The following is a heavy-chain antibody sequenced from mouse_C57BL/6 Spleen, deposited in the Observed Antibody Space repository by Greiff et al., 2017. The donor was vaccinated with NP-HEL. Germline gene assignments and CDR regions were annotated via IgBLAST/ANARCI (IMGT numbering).Heavy chain of an antibody. CDR3: ARWNDGYYGAMDY. J-gene: IGHJ4*01. D-gene: IGHD2-3*01. Sequence: VHVKQSGPELVKPGDSVKISCKASGYSFTGYFMNWVMQSHGKSLEWIGRINPYNGDTFYNQKFKGKATLTVDKSSSTAHMELRSLTSEDSAVYYCARWNDGYYGAMDYWGQGTSVTVSS. V-gene: IGHV1-20*01. CDR1: GYSFTGYF. CDR2: INPYNGDT.